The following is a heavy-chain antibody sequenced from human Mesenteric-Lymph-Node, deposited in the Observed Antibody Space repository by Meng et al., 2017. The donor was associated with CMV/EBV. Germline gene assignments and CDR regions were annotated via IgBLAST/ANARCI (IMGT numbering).Heavy chain of an antibody. CDR2: ICPDDSST. Sequence: GESLKISCKTSGYSFAMYCVAWVRQMPGKGLEWMGVICPDDSSTTYSPSFQGQVSMSADRSSATAYLQWNALRASDSGTYYCARHRKGFGHMLGPDYYFDSWGQGSLVTVSS. CDR1: GYSFAMYC. J-gene: IGHJ4*02. V-gene: IGHV5-51*01. CDR3: ARHRKGFGHMLGPDYYFDS. D-gene: IGHD2-8*01.